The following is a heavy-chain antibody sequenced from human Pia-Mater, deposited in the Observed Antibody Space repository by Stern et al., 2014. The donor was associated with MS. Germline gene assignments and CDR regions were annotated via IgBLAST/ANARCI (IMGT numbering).Heavy chain of an antibody. CDR2: IKQDGSEK. D-gene: IGHD6-13*01. J-gene: IGHJ4*02. CDR1: GFTFSSYW. CDR3: VRGSRSWFPLYYFDY. V-gene: IGHV3-7*04. Sequence: EVKLVESGEGLVQPGGSLRLSCAASGFTFSSYWMSWVRQAPGQGLEWVANIKQDGSEKYYGDSMKGRFTISRDNAKNSLYLQMHSLRGEDTAVYYCVRGSRSWFPLYYFDYWGQGTQVTVSS.